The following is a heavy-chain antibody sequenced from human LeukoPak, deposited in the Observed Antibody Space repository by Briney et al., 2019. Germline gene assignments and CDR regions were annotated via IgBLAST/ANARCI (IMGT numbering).Heavy chain of an antibody. CDR1: GGSISSSSYY. D-gene: IGHD5-18*01. V-gene: IGHV4-39*07. Sequence: PSETLSLTCTVSGGSISSSSYYWGWIRQPPGKSLEWIGTIYYSGDTFYNPSLKSRVSISLDTSKNQFSLTLTSVTAADTAVYFCAREYSKIDPTFDYWGQGTLVSVSS. J-gene: IGHJ4*02. CDR2: IYYSGDT. CDR3: AREYSKIDPTFDY.